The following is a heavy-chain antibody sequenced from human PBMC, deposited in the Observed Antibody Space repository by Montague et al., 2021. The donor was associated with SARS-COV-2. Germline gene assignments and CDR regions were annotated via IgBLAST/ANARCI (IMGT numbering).Heavy chain of an antibody. CDR3: AGHIEKEGTYYYYYGMDV. D-gene: IGHD2-15*01. Sequence: SETLSLTCTVSGDFISSYYWSWIRQPPGKGLEWIGYLYNSGSTKYNPSLKSRVTISVDTSKNQFSLKLSSVTAADTAVYYCAGHIEKEGTYYYYYGMDVWGQGTTVTVSS. V-gene: IGHV4-59*08. CDR2: LYNSGST. J-gene: IGHJ6*02. CDR1: GDFISSYY.